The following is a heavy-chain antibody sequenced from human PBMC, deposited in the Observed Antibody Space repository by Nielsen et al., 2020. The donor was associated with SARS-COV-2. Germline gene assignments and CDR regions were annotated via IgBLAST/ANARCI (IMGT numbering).Heavy chain of an antibody. CDR3: GRDCTSTACSNYGLDV. J-gene: IGHJ6*02. V-gene: IGHV4-30-2*01. CDR1: GASMRTGGYA. Sequence: TLSLTCAASGASMRTGGYAWSWVRQPPGQGLEWIGYVYHTGNTYVTPSLKSRVSLSVDTSKNQFSLKLTSLTAADTAVYYCGRDCTSTACSNYGLDVWGQGTTVTVSS. CDR2: VYHTGNT. D-gene: IGHD2-2*01.